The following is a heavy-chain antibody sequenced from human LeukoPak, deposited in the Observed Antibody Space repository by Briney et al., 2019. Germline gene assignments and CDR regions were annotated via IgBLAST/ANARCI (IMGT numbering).Heavy chain of an antibody. CDR2: INPNSGGT. Sequence: ASVKVSCKASGFTFTGYYMHWVRQAPGQGLEWMGWINPNSGGTNYAQKFQDRVSMTRDTSISTAYMHLSRLRSADTAVYYCARSPHILTGENFDYWGQGTLLTVSS. CDR3: ARSPHILTGENFDY. V-gene: IGHV1-2*02. CDR1: GFTFTGYY. D-gene: IGHD3-9*01. J-gene: IGHJ4*02.